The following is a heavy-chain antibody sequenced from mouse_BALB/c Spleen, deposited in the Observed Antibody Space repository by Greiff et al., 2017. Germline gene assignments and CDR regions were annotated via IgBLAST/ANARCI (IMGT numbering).Heavy chain of an antibody. V-gene: IGHV5-17*02. CDR2: ISSGSSTI. CDR3: AVRKDYYAMDY. Sequence: EVQGVESGGGLVQPGGSRKLSCAASGFTFSSFGMHWVRQAPEKGLEWVAYISSGSSTIYYADTVRGRCTITRDNPKNTLFLQMTSLRYEDTATYYCAVRKDYYAMDYWGQGTSVTVSS. D-gene: IGHD2-14*01. J-gene: IGHJ4*01. CDR1: GFTFSSFG.